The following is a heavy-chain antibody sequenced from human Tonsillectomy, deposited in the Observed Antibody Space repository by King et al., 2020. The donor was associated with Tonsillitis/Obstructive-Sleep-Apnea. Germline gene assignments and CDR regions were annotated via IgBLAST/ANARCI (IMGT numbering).Heavy chain of an antibody. J-gene: IGHJ4*02. Sequence: VQLVESGGGLIQPGGSLRLACAASGFSVSYYYMSWVRQAPGKGLEWGSTIYPGDRTEYADSVKGRFNISRDDSKNTLFLQMNSLRVEDTAMYYCAGDLTSITAWGCWGQGTLVTVSS. CDR2: IYPGDRT. CDR1: GFSVSYYY. D-gene: IGHD1-20*01. CDR3: AGDLTSITAWGC. V-gene: IGHV3-53*01.